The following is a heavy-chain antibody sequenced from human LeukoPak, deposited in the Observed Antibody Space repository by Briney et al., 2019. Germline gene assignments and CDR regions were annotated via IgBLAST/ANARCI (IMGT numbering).Heavy chain of an antibody. CDR1: GFTFSSYS. CDR2: ISSSSSYM. CDR3: AGQIAAAGPPLGFDP. D-gene: IGHD6-13*01. J-gene: IGHJ5*02. Sequence: GGSLRLSCAASGFTFSSYSMNWVRQAPGQGLEWVSSISSSSSYMYYADSVKGRFTISRDNSKNTLYLQMNSLRAEDTAVYYCAGQIAAAGPPLGFDPWGQGTLVTVSS. V-gene: IGHV3-21*04.